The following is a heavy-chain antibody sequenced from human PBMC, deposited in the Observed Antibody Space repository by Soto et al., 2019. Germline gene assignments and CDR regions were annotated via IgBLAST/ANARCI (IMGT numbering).Heavy chain of an antibody. V-gene: IGHV3-23*01. Sequence: EVQVLASGGDCVQPGGSLRLSCSGSGFTFNNYAMTWVRQAPGRGLEWVSVFTTTGDTIYADSVKGRFTISRYNSKNTVFLQLTSLRADDTAVYYCVAELRGYCSSTRCYQGDYWGQGTLVTVSS. CDR3: VAELRGYCSSTRCYQGDY. J-gene: IGHJ4*02. CDR1: GFTFNNYA. CDR2: FTTTGDT. D-gene: IGHD2-2*01.